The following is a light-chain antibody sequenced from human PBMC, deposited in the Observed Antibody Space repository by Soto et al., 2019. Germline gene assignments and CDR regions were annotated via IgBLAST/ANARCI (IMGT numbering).Light chain of an antibody. V-gene: IGLV2-14*01. CDR2: EVG. Sequence: QSVLTQPASVSGSPGQSITISCTGTSSDVGGYNYVSWYQHHPGKAPKLMIYEVGNRPSGVSSRFSGSKSGNTASLTISGLQAEAEADYDCTSHARSSTLVFGGGTKLAVL. CDR1: SSDVGGYNY. CDR3: TSHARSSTLV. J-gene: IGLJ2*01.